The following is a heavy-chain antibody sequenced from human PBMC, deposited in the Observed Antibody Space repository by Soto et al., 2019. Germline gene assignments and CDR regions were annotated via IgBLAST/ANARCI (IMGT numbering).Heavy chain of an antibody. D-gene: IGHD3-10*01. CDR1: GGSISSGGYY. V-gene: IGHV4-31*03. Sequence: SETLSLTCTVSGGSISSGGYYWSWIRQHPGKGLEWIGYIYYSGSTYYNPSLKSRVSISVDTSKNQFSLKLSSVTAADTAVYYCARFYMVRGVMGAFDIWGQGTMVTVSS. CDR2: IYYSGST. CDR3: ARFYMVRGVMGAFDI. J-gene: IGHJ3*02.